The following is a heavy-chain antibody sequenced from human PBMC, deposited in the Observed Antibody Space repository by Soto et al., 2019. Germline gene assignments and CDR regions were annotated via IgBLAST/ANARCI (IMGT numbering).Heavy chain of an antibody. D-gene: IGHD3-10*01. CDR2: ISAYNGNK. Sequence: VASVKVSCKAYGYVFSGYGINWVRQVPGQGLEWMGWISAYNGNKNYAQKFQGRVTMTTDTSTSTAYLEVRSLRSDDTAVYYCARDLDGSGSYFTDFWGQGSLVTVSS. V-gene: IGHV1-18*01. J-gene: IGHJ4*02. CDR1: GYVFSGYG. CDR3: ARDLDGSGSYFTDF.